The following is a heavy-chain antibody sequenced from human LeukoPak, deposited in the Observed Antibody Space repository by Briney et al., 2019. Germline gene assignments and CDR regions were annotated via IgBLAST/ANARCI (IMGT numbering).Heavy chain of an antibody. CDR1: GGXFSSYA. CDR2: IIPIFGTA. D-gene: IGHD5-18*01. Sequence: SVKVSCTASGGXFSSYAMSWVRQAPGQGLKWMGGIIPIFGTANYAQKFQGRVTITADESTSTAYMELSSLRSEDTAVYYCARVQGGYSYSRGYYGMDVWGQGTTVTVSS. V-gene: IGHV1-69*13. CDR3: ARVQGGYSYSRGYYGMDV. J-gene: IGHJ6*02.